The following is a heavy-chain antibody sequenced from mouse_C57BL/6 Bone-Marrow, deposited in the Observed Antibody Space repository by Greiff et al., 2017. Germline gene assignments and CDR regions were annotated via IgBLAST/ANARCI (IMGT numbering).Heavy chain of an antibody. CDR2: IHPNSGST. V-gene: IGHV1-64*01. CDR3: ATYYSNYLAWFAY. Sequence: QVQLQQPGAELVKPGASVKLYCKASGYTFTSYWMHWVKQRPGQGLEWIGMIHPNSGSTNYNEKFKSKATLTVDKSSSTAYMQLSSLTSEDSAVYYCATYYSNYLAWFAYWGQGTLVTVSA. CDR1: GYTFTSYW. J-gene: IGHJ3*01. D-gene: IGHD2-5*01.